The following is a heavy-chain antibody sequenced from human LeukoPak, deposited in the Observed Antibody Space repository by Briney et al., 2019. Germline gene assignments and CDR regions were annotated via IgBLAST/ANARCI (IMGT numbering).Heavy chain of an antibody. Sequence: ASVRVSCKTSGYTFSSVGISWVRQAPGQGLEWRGWISGYNGDTNYEQKLQGRVTMTTDTSTSTAYMELRSLRSHDTAVYYCAGGLNTRLSDYWGQGTLVTVSS. J-gene: IGHJ4*02. CDR1: GYTFSSVG. CDR2: ISGYNGDT. CDR3: AGGLNTRLSDY. D-gene: IGHD2-2*01. V-gene: IGHV1-18*01.